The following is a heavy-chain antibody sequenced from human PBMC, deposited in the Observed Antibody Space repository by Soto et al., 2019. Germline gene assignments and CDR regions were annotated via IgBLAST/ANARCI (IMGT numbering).Heavy chain of an antibody. CDR3: ARGMTPPGAPAWYYFDS. J-gene: IGHJ4*02. D-gene: IGHD2-8*02. Sequence: SETLSLTCSVSGASIAGSSYWSWIRQPAGKGLEWIGRFSLSGTTNYSPSLRSRVTMSADVSKNQFSLRLTSVTAADTALYYCARGMTPPGAPAWYYFDSWGQGTMVTVYS. CDR1: GASIAGSSY. CDR2: FSLSGTT. V-gene: IGHV4-4*07.